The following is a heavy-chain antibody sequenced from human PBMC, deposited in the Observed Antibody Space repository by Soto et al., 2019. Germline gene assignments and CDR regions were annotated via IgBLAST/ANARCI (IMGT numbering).Heavy chain of an antibody. CDR2: IGTAGDT. D-gene: IGHD3-10*01. J-gene: IGHJ3*02. Sequence: EVQLVESGGGLVQPGGSLRLSCAASGFTFSSYDMHWVRQATGKGLEWVSAIGTAGDTYYPGSVKGRFTISRENAKNSLDLQMNSLRAGDTAVYYCARGFTYGSGSYSTDAFDIWGQGTMVTVSS. V-gene: IGHV3-13*01. CDR3: ARGFTYGSGSYSTDAFDI. CDR1: GFTFSSYD.